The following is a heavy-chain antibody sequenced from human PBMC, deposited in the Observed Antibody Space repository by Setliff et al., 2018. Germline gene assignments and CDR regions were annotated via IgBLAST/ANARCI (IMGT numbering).Heavy chain of an antibody. D-gene: IGHD2-15*01. CDR3: ASERESASRQTYFDS. J-gene: IGHJ4*02. V-gene: IGHV4-34*01. CDR1: GGSFSTYY. CDR2: INHSGSTNYDT. Sequence: PSETLSLTCAVYGGSFSTYYWIWIRQPPGKGLEWIGEINHSGSTNYDTNYNPSLKSRVTILSDTSKNQFSLILSSVTAADTAVYYCASERESASRQTYFDSWGQGTLVTVSS.